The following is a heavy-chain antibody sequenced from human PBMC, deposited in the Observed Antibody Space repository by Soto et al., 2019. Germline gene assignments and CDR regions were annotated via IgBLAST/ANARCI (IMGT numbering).Heavy chain of an antibody. J-gene: IGHJ6*02. V-gene: IGHV1-46*01. CDR1: GYTFTSYY. CDR3: ARDHIIGGYSYGSGYYYGMDV. D-gene: IGHD5-18*01. CDR2: IIPIFGRA. Sequence: ASVTVSCKASGYTFTSYYMHWVRQAPGQGLEWMGIIIPIFGRANYAQKFQGRVTITTDESTSTAYMELSSLRSEDTAVYYCARDHIIGGYSYGSGYYYGMDVWGQGTTVTVSS.